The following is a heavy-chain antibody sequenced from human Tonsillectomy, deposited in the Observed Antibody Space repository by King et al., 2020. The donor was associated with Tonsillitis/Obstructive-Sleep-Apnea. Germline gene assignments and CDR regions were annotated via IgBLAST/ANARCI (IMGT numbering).Heavy chain of an antibody. CDR2: IYWDDDK. CDR3: AHNGGAFDI. J-gene: IGHJ3*02. CDR1: GFSLSTSGVG. D-gene: IGHD3-10*01. Sequence: TLKESGPTLVKPTQTLTLTFTFSGFSLSTSGVGVGWIRQPPGKALDWLSLIYWDDDKRYRPSLKSRHTITKDTSKNQVVLTMTNMDPVDTATYYCAHNGGAFDIWGQGTMVTVSS. V-gene: IGHV2-5*02.